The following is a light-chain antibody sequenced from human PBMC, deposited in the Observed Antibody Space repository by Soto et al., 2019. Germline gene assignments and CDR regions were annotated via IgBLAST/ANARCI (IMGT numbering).Light chain of an antibody. CDR1: QGISNY. Sequence: DIQLTQSPSFLSASVGDRVTITCRASQGISNYLAWYQQKPGKAPELLVYSASTLQSGVPSRFSGGGSETEFRLTIRTLQPEDFATYYCLQLNRYPLTFGGGTKVDLK. CDR2: SAS. CDR3: LQLNRYPLT. V-gene: IGKV1-9*01. J-gene: IGKJ4*01.